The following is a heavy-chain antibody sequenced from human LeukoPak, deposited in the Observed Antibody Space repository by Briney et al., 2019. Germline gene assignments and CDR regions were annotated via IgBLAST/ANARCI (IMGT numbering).Heavy chain of an antibody. D-gene: IGHD6-13*01. CDR3: AKDMVDGIAAAGFDF. Sequence: GGSLRLSCAASGFTFDDYAMHWVRQAPGKGLEWVSGISWNSGSIGYADSVKGRFTISRDNAKNSLYLQMNSLRAEDTALYYCAKDMVDGIAAAGFDFWGQGALVTVSS. CDR1: GFTFDDYA. J-gene: IGHJ4*02. V-gene: IGHV3-9*01. CDR2: ISWNSGSI.